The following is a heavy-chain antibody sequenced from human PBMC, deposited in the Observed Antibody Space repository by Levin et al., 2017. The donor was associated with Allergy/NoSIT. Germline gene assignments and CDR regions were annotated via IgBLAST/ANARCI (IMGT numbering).Heavy chain of an antibody. J-gene: IGHJ5*02. D-gene: IGHD1-1*01. CDR3: ARARDGNAWFDP. CDR1: GFTISSNY. CDR2: IYSGGST. V-gene: IGHV3-53*01. Sequence: QPGGSLRLSCAASGFTISSNYMSWVRQAPGKGLEWVSVIYSGGSTYYADSVKGRFTISRDNSKNTLYLQMNSLRAEDTAVYYCARARDGNAWFDPWGQGTLVTVSS.